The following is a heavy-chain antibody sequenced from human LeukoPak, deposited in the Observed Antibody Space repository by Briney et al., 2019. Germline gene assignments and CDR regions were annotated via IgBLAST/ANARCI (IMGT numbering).Heavy chain of an antibody. CDR2: IDWDDDK. CDR3: AGGTAMVSVSFDY. CDR1: GFSLSTSGMC. Sequence: SGPALVKPTQTLTLTCTFSGFSLSTSGMCLSWIRQPPGKALEWLARIDWDDDKYYSTSLKTRLTISKDTSKNQVVLTMTNMDPVDTATYYCAGGTAMVSVSFDYWGQGTLVTVSS. J-gene: IGHJ4*02. V-gene: IGHV2-70*11. D-gene: IGHD5-18*01.